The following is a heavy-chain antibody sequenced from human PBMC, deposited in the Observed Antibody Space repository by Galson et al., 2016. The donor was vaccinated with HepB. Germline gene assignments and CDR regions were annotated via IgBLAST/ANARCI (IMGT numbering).Heavy chain of an antibody. J-gene: IGHJ6*02. CDR3: ASVDFGSGRMDV. Sequence: SETLSLTCTVSGGSISSGGYYWSWIRQHPGKGLEWIGYIYYRGSTNYSPSLKSRVTISVDTSKKQFSLNLSSVTAADTAVYYCASVDFGSGRMDVWGQGTTVTVSS. D-gene: IGHD3-10*01. CDR1: GGSISSGGYY. CDR2: IYYRGST. V-gene: IGHV4-61*08.